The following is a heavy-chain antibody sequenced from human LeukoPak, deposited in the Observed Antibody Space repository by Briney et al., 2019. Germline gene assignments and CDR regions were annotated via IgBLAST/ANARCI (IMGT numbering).Heavy chain of an antibody. CDR2: ISWNSGSI. CDR3: AKDEDVNSSRRGLWLSRFGSNNLFQH. D-gene: IGHD6-19*01. J-gene: IGHJ1*01. CDR1: GFTFDDYA. V-gene: IGHV3-9*01. Sequence: GRSLRLSCAASGFTFDDYAMHWVRQAPGKGPEWVSGISWNSGSIGYADSVKGRFTISRDNAKNSLYLQMNSLRAEDTALYYCAKDEDVNSSRRGLWLSRFGSNNLFQHWGQGTLVTVSS.